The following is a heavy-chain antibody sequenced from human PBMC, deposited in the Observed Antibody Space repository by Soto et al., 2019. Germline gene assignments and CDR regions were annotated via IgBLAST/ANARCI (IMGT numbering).Heavy chain of an antibody. J-gene: IGHJ5*02. V-gene: IGHV3-23*01. CDR3: AKDGNRYNWNYDRFDP. D-gene: IGHD1-7*01. CDR1: GFTFSSYA. CDR2: ISGSGGST. Sequence: TGGSLRLSCAASGFTFSSYAMSWVRQAPGKGLKWVSAISGSGGSTYYADSVKGRFTISRDNSKNTLYLQMNSLRAEDTAVYYCAKDGNRYNWNYDRFDPWGQGTLVTVSS.